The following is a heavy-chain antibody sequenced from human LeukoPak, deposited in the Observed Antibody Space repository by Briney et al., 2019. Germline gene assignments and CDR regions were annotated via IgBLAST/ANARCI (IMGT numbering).Heavy chain of an antibody. Sequence: SETLSLTCTVSGGSISGSSYYWGWIRQPPGKGLEWIGSIYYSGSTYYNPSLKSRVTISVDTSKNQFSLKLSSVTAADTAVYYCARYITGDGYKDAGSKDAGFDYWGQGTLVTVSS. J-gene: IGHJ4*02. CDR2: IYYSGST. CDR1: GGSISGSSYY. D-gene: IGHD5-24*01. CDR3: ARYITGDGYKDAGSKDAGFDY. V-gene: IGHV4-39*01.